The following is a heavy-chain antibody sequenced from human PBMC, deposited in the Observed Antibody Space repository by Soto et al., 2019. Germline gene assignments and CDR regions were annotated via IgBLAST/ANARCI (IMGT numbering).Heavy chain of an antibody. CDR3: ARVRAGAGTDYMDV. J-gene: IGHJ6*03. Sequence: PSETLSLTCTVSGGSISSYYWSWIRQPPGKGLEWIGYIYYSGRTNYNPSLKSRVTISVDTSKNQFSLKLSSVTAADTAVYYCARVRAGAGTDYMDVWGKGTTVTVSS. V-gene: IGHV4-59*01. D-gene: IGHD6-19*01. CDR2: IYYSGRT. CDR1: GGSISSYY.